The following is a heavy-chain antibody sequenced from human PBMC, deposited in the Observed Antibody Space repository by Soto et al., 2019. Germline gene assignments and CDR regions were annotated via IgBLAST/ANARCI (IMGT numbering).Heavy chain of an antibody. CDR3: ARGARDTTMIPHDI. CDR1: GFTFRIYS. CDR2: ISSSSIYI. J-gene: IGHJ3*02. D-gene: IGHD5-18*01. Sequence: PGGSLRLSCAAPGFTFRIYSMNWVRQAPGKGLEWVSSISSSSIYIYYADSVRGRFTISRDNAKNSLYLQMNSLRAEDTAVYYCARGARDTTMIPHDIWGQGTMVTVSS. V-gene: IGHV3-21*06.